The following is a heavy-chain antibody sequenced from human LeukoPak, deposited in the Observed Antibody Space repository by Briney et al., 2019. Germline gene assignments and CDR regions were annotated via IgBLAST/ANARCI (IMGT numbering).Heavy chain of an antibody. CDR2: ISAYNGNT. D-gene: IGHD3-10*01. CDR3: ARHTLYGSGSYYVYYFDY. CDR1: GYTFTSYG. V-gene: IGHV1-18*01. J-gene: IGHJ4*02. Sequence: ASVKVSCKASGYTFTSYGLSWVRQAPGQGLEWMGWISAYNGNTKHAQKLQGRVTMTRDTSTSTAYMELRSLRSDDTAVYYCARHTLYGSGSYYVYYFDYWGQGTLVTVSS.